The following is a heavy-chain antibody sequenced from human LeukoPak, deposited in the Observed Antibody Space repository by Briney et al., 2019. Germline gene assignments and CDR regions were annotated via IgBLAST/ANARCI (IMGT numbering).Heavy chain of an antibody. J-gene: IGHJ3*02. V-gene: IGHV4-34*01. CDR3: ARGDIVGATDDAFDI. CDR2: INHSGST. D-gene: IGHD1-26*01. CDR1: GGSFSGYY. Sequence: SETLSLTCAVYGGSFSGYYWSWIRQPPGKGLEWIGEINHSGSTNYNPSLKSRVTISVDTSKNQFSLKLSSVTAADTAVYYCARGDIVGATDDAFDIWGQGTMVTVSS.